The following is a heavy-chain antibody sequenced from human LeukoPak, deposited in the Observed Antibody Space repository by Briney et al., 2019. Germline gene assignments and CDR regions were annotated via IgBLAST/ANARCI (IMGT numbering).Heavy chain of an antibody. CDR3: AKAGYDSSGYGLDAFDI. J-gene: IGHJ3*02. Sequence: GGSLRLSCAASGFTFSSYAMSWVRQAPGKGLEWVSLIINSGGSTYYADSVKGRFTISRDNSKNTLYLQMNSLRAEDTALYYCAKAGYDSSGYGLDAFDIWGQGTMVTVSS. D-gene: IGHD3-22*01. CDR1: GFTFSSYA. V-gene: IGHV3-23*01. CDR2: IINSGGST.